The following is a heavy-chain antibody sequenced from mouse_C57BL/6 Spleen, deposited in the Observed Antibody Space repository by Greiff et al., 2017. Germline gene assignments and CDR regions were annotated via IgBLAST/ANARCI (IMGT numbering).Heavy chain of an antibody. CDR2: IRNKANGYTT. Sequence: EVMLVESGGGLVQPGGSLSLSCAASGFTFTDYYMSWVRQPPGKALEWLGFIRNKANGYTTEYSASVKGRFTISRDNSQSILYLQMNALRAEDSATYYCARSLLVTTPMDYWGQGTSVTVSS. CDR3: ARSLLVTTPMDY. V-gene: IGHV7-3*01. CDR1: GFTFTDYY. J-gene: IGHJ4*01. D-gene: IGHD2-2*01.